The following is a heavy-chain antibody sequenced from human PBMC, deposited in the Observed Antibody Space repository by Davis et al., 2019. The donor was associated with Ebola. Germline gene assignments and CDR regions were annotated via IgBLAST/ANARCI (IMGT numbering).Heavy chain of an antibody. CDR1: GGSISSYY. CDR2: IYYSGST. J-gene: IGHJ4*02. D-gene: IGHD3-22*01. CDR3: ARHFLSYYYDSNGYHSSPSGLDY. V-gene: IGHV4-59*08. Sequence: SETLSLTCTVSGGSISSYYWSWIRQPPGKGLEWIGYIYYSGSTNYNPSLKSRVTISVDTSKNQFSLKLSSVTAADTAVYYCARHFLSYYYDSNGYHSSPSGLDYWGQGTLVTVSS.